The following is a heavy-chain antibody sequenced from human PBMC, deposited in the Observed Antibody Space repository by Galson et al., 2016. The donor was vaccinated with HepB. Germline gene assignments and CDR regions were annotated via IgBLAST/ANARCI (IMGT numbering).Heavy chain of an antibody. CDR2: ISHSGST. J-gene: IGHJ5*02. Sequence: SETLSLTCTVSGDSISTHGAYWGWIRQPLGKGLDWIASISHSGSTYHNPSLKSRVSISVDTSKNQFSLRLRPVTAADTAFYYCARDLDDHILTAHYTGSVGPDPWGQGILVTGSA. CDR3: ARDLDDHILTAHYTGSVGPDP. CDR1: GDSISTHGAY. D-gene: IGHD2-21*02. V-gene: IGHV4-39*07.